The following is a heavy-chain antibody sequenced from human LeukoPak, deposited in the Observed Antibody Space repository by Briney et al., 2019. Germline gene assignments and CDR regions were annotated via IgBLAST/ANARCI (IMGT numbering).Heavy chain of an antibody. J-gene: IGHJ6*03. CDR2: INHSGST. V-gene: IGHV4-34*01. CDR1: GGSFSGYY. CDR3: ARGGYYYMDV. Sequence: SETLSLTCAVYGGSFSGYYWSWIRQPPGKGLEWIGEINHSGSTNYNPSLKSRVTISVDTSKNQFSLKLSSVTAADTAVYYCARGGYYYMDVWGKGTTVTISS.